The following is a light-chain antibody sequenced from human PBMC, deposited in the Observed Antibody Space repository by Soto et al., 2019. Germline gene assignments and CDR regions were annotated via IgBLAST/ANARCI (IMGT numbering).Light chain of an antibody. CDR3: QSSDSRLSGSDV. J-gene: IGLJ1*01. Sequence: QSVLTQPPSVSGAPGQRVTISCTGSSSNIGAGYDVNWYQQLPGTAPKLPIFGDSNRPSGVPDRFSGSKSGTSASLAITGLQAADEADYYCQSSDSRLSGSDVFGTGTKLTVL. CDR2: GDS. CDR1: SSNIGAGYD. V-gene: IGLV1-40*01.